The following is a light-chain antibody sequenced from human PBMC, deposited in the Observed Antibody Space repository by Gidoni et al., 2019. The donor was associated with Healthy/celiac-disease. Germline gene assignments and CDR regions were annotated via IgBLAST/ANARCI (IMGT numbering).Light chain of an antibody. Sequence: EIVLTQSPATLSLSPGERATLACRATQSVSSDLAWYQQKPGQAPRLLIYDASNRATGIPARLSGSGSGTDFTLTISSLEPEDFAVYDCQQRSNWPGTFGQGTKVEIK. V-gene: IGKV3-11*01. CDR2: DAS. J-gene: IGKJ1*01. CDR3: QQRSNWPGT. CDR1: QSVSSD.